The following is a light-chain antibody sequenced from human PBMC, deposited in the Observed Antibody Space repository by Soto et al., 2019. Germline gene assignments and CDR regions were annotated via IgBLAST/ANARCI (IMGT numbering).Light chain of an antibody. J-gene: IGLJ1*01. CDR3: ISYASINTYV. CDR1: SSDVGGYDY. V-gene: IGLV2-14*01. Sequence: HSVLTQPASVSGSPGQSITISCTGTSSDVGGYDYVSWYQQHPGKAPKLMIYDVTNRPSGVSNRFSGSKSGNTASLTISGLQAEDEADYYCISYASINTYVFGTGTKLTVL. CDR2: DVT.